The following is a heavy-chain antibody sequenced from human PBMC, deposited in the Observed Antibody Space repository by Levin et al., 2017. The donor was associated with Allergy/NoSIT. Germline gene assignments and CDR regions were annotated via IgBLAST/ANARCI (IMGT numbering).Heavy chain of an antibody. Sequence: SETLSLTCTVSGGSISSYYWSWIRQPPGKGLEWIGYIYYSGSTNYNPSLKSRVTISVDTSKNQFSLKLSSVTAADTAVYYCASTLDYYGSGSYYNLDYWGQGTLVTVSS. J-gene: IGHJ4*02. CDR1: GGSISSYY. CDR2: IYYSGST. D-gene: IGHD3-10*01. V-gene: IGHV4-59*01. CDR3: ASTLDYYGSGSYYNLDY.